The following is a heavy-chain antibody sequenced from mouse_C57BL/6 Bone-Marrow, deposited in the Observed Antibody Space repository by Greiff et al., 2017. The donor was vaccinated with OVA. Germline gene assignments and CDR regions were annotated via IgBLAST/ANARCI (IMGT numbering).Heavy chain of an antibody. CDR3: VRLNYYDY. CDR2: IRSKSNNYAT. J-gene: IGHJ2*01. Sequence: EVKVEESGGGLVQPKGSLKLSCAASGFSFNTYAMNWVRQAPGKGLEWVARIRSKSNNYATYYADSVKDRFTISRDDSESMLYLQMNNLKTEDTAMYYCVRLNYYDYWGQGTTLTVSS. CDR1: GFSFNTYA. V-gene: IGHV10-1*01.